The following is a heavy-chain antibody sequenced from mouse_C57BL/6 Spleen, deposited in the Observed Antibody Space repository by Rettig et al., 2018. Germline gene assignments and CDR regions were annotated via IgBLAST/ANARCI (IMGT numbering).Heavy chain of an antibody. D-gene: IGHD2-3*01. V-gene: IGHV1-81*01. Sequence: KATLTADKSSSTAYMELRSLTSEDSAVYFCARWDGVFDYWGQGTTLTVSS. CDR3: ARWDGVFDY. J-gene: IGHJ2*01.